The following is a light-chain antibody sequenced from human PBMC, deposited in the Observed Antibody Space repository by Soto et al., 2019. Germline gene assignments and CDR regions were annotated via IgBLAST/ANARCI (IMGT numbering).Light chain of an antibody. CDR2: DNN. V-gene: IGLV1-51*01. J-gene: IGLJ2*01. CDR1: SSNIGINY. Sequence: QSVLTQPPSVSAAPGQKVTISCSGSSSNIGINYVSWYQQLPGTAPKLLIYDNNKRPSGIPDRFSGSKSSTSATLGITGLQTGDEADYYCGTWDSSLSAVVFGGGTKVTVL. CDR3: GTWDSSLSAVV.